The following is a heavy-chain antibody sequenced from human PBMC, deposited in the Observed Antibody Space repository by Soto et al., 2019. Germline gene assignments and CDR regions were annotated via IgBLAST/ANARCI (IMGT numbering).Heavy chain of an antibody. Sequence: SETLSLTCSVSGASISIGTDYWGWIRQPPGKGLEWIGNIHYSGSTYYNPSLKSRVTISVDTSKNQFSLKLSSVTAADTAVYYCARLAIAVAGTNWFDPWGQGTLVTVSS. CDR1: GASISIGTDY. CDR3: ARLAIAVAGTNWFDP. D-gene: IGHD6-19*01. CDR2: IHYSGST. V-gene: IGHV4-39*01. J-gene: IGHJ5*02.